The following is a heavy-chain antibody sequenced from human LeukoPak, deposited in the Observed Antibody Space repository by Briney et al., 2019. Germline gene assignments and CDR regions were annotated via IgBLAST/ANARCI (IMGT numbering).Heavy chain of an antibody. D-gene: IGHD6-19*01. Sequence: GGSLRLSCAASGFTFNNYWMTWVRQAPGKGLEWVANIKEDGNEKYYVDSVKGRFTISRDNAKNSLYLQMNSLRAEDTAVYYCVRDRGWLTFDYWGQGTLVTVSS. CDR3: VRDRGWLTFDY. J-gene: IGHJ4*02. CDR1: GFTFNNYW. CDR2: IKEDGNEK. V-gene: IGHV3-7*01.